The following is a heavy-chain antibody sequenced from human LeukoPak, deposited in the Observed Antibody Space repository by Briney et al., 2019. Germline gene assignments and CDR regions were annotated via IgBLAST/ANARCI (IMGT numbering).Heavy chain of an antibody. D-gene: IGHD5-12*01. CDR3: AREQRGDSGYDSNY. Sequence: SETLSLTCAVYGGSFSGYYWSWIRQPPGKGLEWIGEINHSGSTNYNPSLKSRVTISVDTSKNQFSLKLSSVTVADTAVYYCAREQRGDSGYDSNYWGQGTLVTVSS. CDR1: GGSFSGYY. J-gene: IGHJ4*02. CDR2: INHSGST. V-gene: IGHV4-34*01.